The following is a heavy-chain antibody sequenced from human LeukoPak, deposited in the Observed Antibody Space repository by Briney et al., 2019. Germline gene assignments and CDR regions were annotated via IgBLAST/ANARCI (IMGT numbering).Heavy chain of an antibody. V-gene: IGHV4-59*02. CDR2: GHHSESS. Sequence: PSETLSLTGSVSGDSVTSTYWSWIRQPPGKGLEWIAYGHHSESSNYNPSFRSRVIIPVDTSRNQFSLRLSSVTAADTAIYYCARESAGSLHDSTAAFHYWGQGILVIVSS. CDR1: GDSVTSTY. D-gene: IGHD2-8*02. CDR3: ARESAGSLHDSTAAFHY. J-gene: IGHJ4*02.